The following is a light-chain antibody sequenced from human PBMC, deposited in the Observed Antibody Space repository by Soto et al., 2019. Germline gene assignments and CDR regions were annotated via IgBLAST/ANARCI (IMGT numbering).Light chain of an antibody. Sequence: DIHITQSPSSLSASVGDRVTITCRASHGISNYLAWYQQKPGKVPKLLIYAASTLQSGVPSRFSGSGSGTDFTLTISSLQPEDVATYYCQKYNSAPHTFGQGTRLEIK. CDR1: HGISNY. CDR3: QKYNSAPHT. CDR2: AAS. V-gene: IGKV1-27*01. J-gene: IGKJ5*01.